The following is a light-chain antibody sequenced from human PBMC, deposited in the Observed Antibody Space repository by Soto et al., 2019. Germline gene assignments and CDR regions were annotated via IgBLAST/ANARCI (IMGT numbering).Light chain of an antibody. CDR1: EAVPNN. Sequence: DIHLTQSPSFLSASVGYRVTITCRPSEAVPNNMAWYQQKPGKPPKLLIYEESTLHSGVPSRFSGRKSGTQFTLTIDSLQPEDFATYYCQQVKTYPRTFGGGTKVDIK. J-gene: IGKJ4*01. V-gene: IGKV1-9*01. CDR3: QQVKTYPRT. CDR2: EES.